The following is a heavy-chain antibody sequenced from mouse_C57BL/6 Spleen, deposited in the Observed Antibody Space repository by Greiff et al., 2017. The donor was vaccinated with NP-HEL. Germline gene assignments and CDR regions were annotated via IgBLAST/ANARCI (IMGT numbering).Heavy chain of an antibody. V-gene: IGHV1-82*01. CDR2: IYPGVGDT. D-gene: IGHD2-4*01. Sequence: VQLKESGPELVKPGASVKISCKASGYAFSSSWMNWVKQRPGKGLEWIGRIYPGVGDTNYNGKFKGKATMTADKSSSTAYMQLISLTSEDSAVYFCARLDDYHWYFDVWGTGTTVTVSS. J-gene: IGHJ1*03. CDR3: ARLDDYHWYFDV. CDR1: GYAFSSSW.